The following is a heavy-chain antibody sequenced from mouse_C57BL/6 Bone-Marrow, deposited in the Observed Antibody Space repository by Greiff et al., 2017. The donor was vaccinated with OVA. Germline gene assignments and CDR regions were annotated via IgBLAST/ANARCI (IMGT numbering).Heavy chain of an antibody. CDR2: IYPGSGNT. J-gene: IGHJ4*01. D-gene: IGHD2-4*01. Sequence: VQRVESGAELVRPGASVKLFCKASGYTFTDYYINWVKQRPGQGLEWIARIYPGSGNTYYNEKFKGKATLTAEKSSSTAYMQLSSLTSEDSAVYFCATYDYEDYAMDYWGQGTSVTVSS. CDR1: GYTFTDYY. V-gene: IGHV1-76*01. CDR3: ATYDYEDYAMDY.